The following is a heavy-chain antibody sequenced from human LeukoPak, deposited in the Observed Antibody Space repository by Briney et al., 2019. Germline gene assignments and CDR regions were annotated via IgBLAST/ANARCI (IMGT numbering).Heavy chain of an antibody. CDR2: INHSGST. V-gene: IGHV4-34*01. D-gene: IGHD3-22*01. CDR1: GGSFSGYY. J-gene: IGHJ4*02. Sequence: SETLSLTCAVYGGSFSGYYWSWIRQPPGKGLEWIGEINHSGSTNYNPSLKSRVTISVDTSKNQFSLKLSSVTAADTAVYYCVNYYDSSDYQQPNHFDYWGQRTLVTVSS. CDR3: VNYYDSSDYQQPNHFDY.